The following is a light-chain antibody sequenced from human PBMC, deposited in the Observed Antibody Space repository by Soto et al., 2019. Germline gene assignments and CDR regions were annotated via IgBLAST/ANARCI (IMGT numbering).Light chain of an antibody. V-gene: IGKV3D-15*01. J-gene: IGKJ5*01. CDR1: QSVSRN. CDR2: DAS. CDR3: QQYNNWPIT. Sequence: ERERTESAATRSVNKWERATLSCRASQSVSRNLAWYQQKPGQAPRLLIYDASTRATGTPARFSGSGSGTKFTLSISSLQSEDFAVYYCQQYNNWPITFGQGTRLEI.